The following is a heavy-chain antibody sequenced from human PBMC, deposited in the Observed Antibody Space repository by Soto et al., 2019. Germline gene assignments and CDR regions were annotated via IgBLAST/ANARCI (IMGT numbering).Heavy chain of an antibody. J-gene: IGHJ6*03. V-gene: IGHV1-46*03. CDR3: ARDNPPGYYYYYYMDV. CDR2: INPSGGST. Sequence: ASVKVSCKASGYTFTSYYMHGVRQGPEQWPEWMGIINPSGGSTSYAQKFQGRVTMTRDTSTSTVYMELSSLRSEDTTVYYCARDNPPGYYYYYYMDVWGKGTTVTVSS. CDR1: GYTFTSYY.